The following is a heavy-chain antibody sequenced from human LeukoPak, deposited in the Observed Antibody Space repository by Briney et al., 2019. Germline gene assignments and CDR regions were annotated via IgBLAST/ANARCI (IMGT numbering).Heavy chain of an antibody. CDR2: ISVIGGST. J-gene: IGHJ3*02. D-gene: IGHD3-22*01. CDR1: GFTFSSYS. V-gene: IGHV3-23*01. Sequence: GGSLRLSCAASGFTFSSYSMSWVRQAPGKGLEWVSIISVIGGSTYYTDSVKGRFTISRDNSKNTLYLQMSSLRAEDTAVYYCAKRDNYYDSSGSYWGAFDIWGQGTMVTVSS. CDR3: AKRDNYYDSSGSYWGAFDI.